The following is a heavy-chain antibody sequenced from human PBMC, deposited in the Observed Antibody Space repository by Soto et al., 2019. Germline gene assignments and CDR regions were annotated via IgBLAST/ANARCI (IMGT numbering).Heavy chain of an antibody. CDR3: ARGPLLRNPEGYYYYYGMDV. Sequence: SETLSLTCTVSGGSISSYYWSWIRQPPGKGLEWIGYIYYSGSTNYNPSLKSRVTMSVDTSKNQFSLKLSSVTAADTAVYYCARGPLLRNPEGYYYYYGMDVWGQGTTVTVSS. CDR2: IYYSGST. J-gene: IGHJ6*02. V-gene: IGHV4-59*01. CDR1: GGSISSYY. D-gene: IGHD3-10*01.